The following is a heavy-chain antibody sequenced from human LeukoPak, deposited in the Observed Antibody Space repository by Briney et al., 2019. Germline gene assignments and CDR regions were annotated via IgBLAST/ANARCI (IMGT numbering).Heavy chain of an antibody. CDR3: AKVEEVLWFGELLLGWFDP. CDR2: ISGSGGST. CDR1: GFTVSSNY. J-gene: IGHJ5*02. Sequence: GGSLRLSCAASGFTVSSNYMSWVRQAPGKGLEWVSAISGSGGSTYYADSVKGRFTISRDNSKNTLYLQMNSPRAEDTAVYYCAKVEEVLWFGELLLGWFDPWGQGTLVTVSS. D-gene: IGHD3-10*01. V-gene: IGHV3-23*01.